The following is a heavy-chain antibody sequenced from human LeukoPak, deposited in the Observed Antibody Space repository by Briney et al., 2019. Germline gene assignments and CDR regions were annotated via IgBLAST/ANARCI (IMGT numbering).Heavy chain of an antibody. V-gene: IGHV3-21*04. CDR3: ARDPSIAAPQTWGRTFDY. Sequence: PGGSLRLSCAVSGFTFSSYSMNWVRQAPGKGLEWVSSISSSSSYIYYADSVKGRFTISRDNAKNSLYLQMNSLRAEDTAVYYCARDPSIAAPQTWGRTFDYWGQGTLVTVSS. CDR1: GFTFSSYS. CDR2: ISSSSSYI. J-gene: IGHJ4*02. D-gene: IGHD6-25*01.